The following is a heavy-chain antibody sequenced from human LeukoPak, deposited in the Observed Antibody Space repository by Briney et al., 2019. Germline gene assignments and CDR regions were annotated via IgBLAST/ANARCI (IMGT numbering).Heavy chain of an antibody. CDR3: ARDVANMVRGGGYYYYYYMDV. D-gene: IGHD3-10*01. Sequence: GASVKVSCKASGYTFTSYYMHWVRQAPGQGLEWMGIINPSGGSTSYAQKFQGRVTMTRDTSTSTVYMELSSLRSDDTAVYYCARDVANMVRGGGYYYYYYMDVWGKGTTVTISS. CDR2: INPSGGST. J-gene: IGHJ6*03. CDR1: GYTFTSYY. V-gene: IGHV1-46*01.